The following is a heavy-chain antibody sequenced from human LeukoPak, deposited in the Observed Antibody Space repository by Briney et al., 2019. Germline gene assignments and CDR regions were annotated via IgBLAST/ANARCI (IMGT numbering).Heavy chain of an antibody. D-gene: IGHD5-12*01. V-gene: IGHV6-1*01. CDR3: AREGGYSGYDFYFDY. J-gene: IGHJ4*02. Sequence: SQTLSLTCAFTGDSLSSNSAAWHWLRQSPSRGLEWLGRTYYRSKWYNDYAVSVKSRITINPDTSKNQFSLQLNSVTPEDTAMYYCAREGGYSGYDFYFDYGGQGTLVTVSA. CDR1: GDSLSSNSAA. CDR2: TYYRSKWYN.